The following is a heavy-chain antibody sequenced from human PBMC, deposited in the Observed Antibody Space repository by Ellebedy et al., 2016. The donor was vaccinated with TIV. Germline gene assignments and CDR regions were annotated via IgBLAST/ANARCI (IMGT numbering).Heavy chain of an antibody. Sequence: GESLKISCAASGFSLSSYSMNWVRQAPGKGLEWVSYIDSDSRTKYYADSVKGRFTISRDNAKNTLYLQMNSLRAEDTAVYYCARNGGYFDYWGQGTLVTVSS. J-gene: IGHJ4*02. D-gene: IGHD4-23*01. CDR2: IDSDSRTK. CDR3: ARNGGYFDY. V-gene: IGHV3-48*04. CDR1: GFSLSSYS.